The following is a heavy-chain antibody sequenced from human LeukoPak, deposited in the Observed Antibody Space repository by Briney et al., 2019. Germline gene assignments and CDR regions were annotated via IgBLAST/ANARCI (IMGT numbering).Heavy chain of an antibody. CDR1: GGSFSGYY. V-gene: IGHV4-34*01. CDR3: GAFTYYQILTGYKAGSADY. CDR2: INHSGST. J-gene: IGHJ4*02. D-gene: IGHD3-9*01. Sequence: SETLSLTCAVYGGSFSGYYWSWIRQPPGKGLEWIGEINHSGSTNYNPSLKSRVTISVDTSKNQFSLKLSSVTAADTAVYYCGAFTYYQILTGYKAGSADYWGQGTLVTVSS.